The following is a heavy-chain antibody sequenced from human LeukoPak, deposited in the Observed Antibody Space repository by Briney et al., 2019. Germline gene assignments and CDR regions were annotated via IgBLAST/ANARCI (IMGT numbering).Heavy chain of an antibody. Sequence: GGSLRLSCAGSGFTFSSAWMTWVRQTPGKWLEWVGHIKSRTDGGTTDYAAPVKGRFTVSRDDSTNRVYLQMYSLKTEDSAVYYCATEFYRNGYNFWGQGTLVTVSS. D-gene: IGHD5-24*01. CDR2: IKSRTDGGTT. V-gene: IGHV3-15*01. J-gene: IGHJ4*02. CDR1: GFTFSSAW. CDR3: ATEFYRNGYNF.